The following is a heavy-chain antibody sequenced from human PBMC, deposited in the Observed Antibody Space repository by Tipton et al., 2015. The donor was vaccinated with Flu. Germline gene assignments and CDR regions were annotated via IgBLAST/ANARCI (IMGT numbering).Heavy chain of an antibody. CDR2: IYHSGST. Sequence: TLSLTCTVSGGSISSSSYYWGWIRQPPGKGLEWIGSIYHSGSTYYNPSLKSRVTISVDTSKNQFSLKLSSVTAADTAVYYCARDAITIFGVAQVYYYGMDVWGQGTTVTVSS. V-gene: IGHV4-39*07. CDR3: ARDAITIFGVAQVYYYGMDV. J-gene: IGHJ6*02. D-gene: IGHD3-3*01. CDR1: GGSISSSSYY.